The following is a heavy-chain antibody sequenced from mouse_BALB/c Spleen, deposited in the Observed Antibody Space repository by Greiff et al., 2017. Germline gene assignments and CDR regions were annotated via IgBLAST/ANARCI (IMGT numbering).Heavy chain of an antibody. V-gene: IGHV5-6-4*01. CDR2: ISSGGSYT. D-gene: IGHD2-1*01. Sequence: EVQLVESGGGLVKPGGSLKLSCAASGFTFSSYTMSWVRQTPEKRLEWVATISSGGSYTYYPDSVKGRFTISRDNAKNTLYLQMSSLKSEDTAMYYCTRAYGNSNAMDYWGQGTSVTVSS. CDR3: TRAYGNSNAMDY. CDR1: GFTFSSYT. J-gene: IGHJ4*01.